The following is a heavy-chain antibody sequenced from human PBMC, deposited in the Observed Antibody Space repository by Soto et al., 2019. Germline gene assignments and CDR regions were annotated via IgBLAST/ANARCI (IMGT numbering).Heavy chain of an antibody. CDR1: GGSISSYY. CDR2: IYYSGTT. D-gene: IGHD3-10*01. V-gene: IGHV4-59*12. CDR3: ARGPYYYGSGSYYPPEDYYYGMDV. Sequence: SETLSLTCTVSGGSISSYYWSWIRQPPGKGLEWIGYIYYSGTTYYNPSLKSRVTMSVDTSKNQFSLKLSSVTAADTAVYYCARGPYYYGSGSYYPPEDYYYGMDVWGQGTTVTVSS. J-gene: IGHJ6*02.